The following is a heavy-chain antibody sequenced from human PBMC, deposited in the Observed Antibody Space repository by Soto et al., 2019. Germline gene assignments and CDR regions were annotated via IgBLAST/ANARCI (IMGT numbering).Heavy chain of an antibody. J-gene: IGHJ6*02. CDR3: AREVLGQLAGDYYYYGMDV. Sequence: QVQLVQSGAEVKKPGSSVKVSCKASGGTFSSYAISWVRQAPGQGLEWMGGIIPIFGTANYAQKFQGRVTITADESTSTAYMELSSLRSEDTAVYYCAREVLGQLAGDYYYYGMDVWGQGTTVTVSS. D-gene: IGHD6-6*01. V-gene: IGHV1-69*01. CDR2: IIPIFGTA. CDR1: GGTFSSYA.